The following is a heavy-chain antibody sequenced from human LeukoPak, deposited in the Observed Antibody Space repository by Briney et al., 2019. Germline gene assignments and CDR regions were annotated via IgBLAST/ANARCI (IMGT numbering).Heavy chain of an antibody. J-gene: IGHJ4*02. CDR1: GFTFNSYW. V-gene: IGHV3-74*03. D-gene: IGHD6-19*01. CDR3: ARVSSGWPFDF. Sequence: GGSLRLSCAASGFTFNSYWMHWVRQAPGKGLVWVSRISTDGSSAMYADSVKGRFTISRDNAKNTLYLQMNSLRAEDTAVYYCARVSSGWPFDFWGQGTLVTVSS. CDR2: ISTDGSSA.